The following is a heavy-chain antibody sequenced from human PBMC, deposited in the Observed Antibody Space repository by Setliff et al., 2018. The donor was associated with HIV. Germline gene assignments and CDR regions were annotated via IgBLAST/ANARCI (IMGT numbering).Heavy chain of an antibody. D-gene: IGHD3-10*01. V-gene: IGHV3-7*01. J-gene: IGHJ3*02. CDR3: ARDLDYYGPSEAFDI. CDR1: GLPFYNYW. CDR2: IKQDGSGM. Sequence: GGSLRLSCAASGLPFYNYWMTWLRRAPGRGLEWVANIKQDGSGMHYIESVKGRFTISRDNARNSLYLQLNSLRVEDTAVYFCARDLDYYGPSEAFDIWGHGTMVTVSS.